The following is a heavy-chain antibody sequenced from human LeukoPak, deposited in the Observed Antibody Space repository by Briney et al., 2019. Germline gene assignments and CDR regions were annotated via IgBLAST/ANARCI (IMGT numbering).Heavy chain of an antibody. D-gene: IGHD1-7*01. CDR2: IRYDGSNK. J-gene: IGHJ3*02. Sequence: GGSLRLSCAASGFTFSSYGMHWVRQAPGKGLEWVAFIRYDGSNKYYADSVKGRFTISRDNSKNTLYLQMNSLRAEDTAVYYCAKVEEELRGPGAFDIWGQGTMVTVSS. CDR1: GFTFSSYG. V-gene: IGHV3-30*02. CDR3: AKVEEELRGPGAFDI.